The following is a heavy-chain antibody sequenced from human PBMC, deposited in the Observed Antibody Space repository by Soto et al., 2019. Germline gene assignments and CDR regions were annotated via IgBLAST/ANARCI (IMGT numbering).Heavy chain of an antibody. D-gene: IGHD4-17*01. CDR3: ARHYTVIDAFDI. V-gene: IGHV3-74*01. Sequence: GGSLRLSCAASGFTFSSYWMHWVRQAPGKGLVWVSRINSDGSSTSYADSVKGRFTISRDNAKNTLYLQMNSLRAEDTAVYYCARHYTVIDAFDIWGQGTMVTVS. J-gene: IGHJ3*02. CDR1: GFTFSSYW. CDR2: INSDGSST.